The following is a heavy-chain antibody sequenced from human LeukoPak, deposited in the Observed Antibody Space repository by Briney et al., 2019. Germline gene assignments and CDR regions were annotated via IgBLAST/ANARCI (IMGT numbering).Heavy chain of an antibody. CDR1: GFSLSNYG. Sequence: PGESLRLSCAASGFSLSNYGMHWVRQAPGKGLEWVAALLYDGNTKHYADSVKGRFTISRDISKNTFYLQMNSLTAEDTAVYYCARDHRPEIQYYYMDVWGKGTTVAVSS. D-gene: IGHD1-14*01. CDR2: LLYDGNTK. V-gene: IGHV3-33*01. CDR3: ARDHRPEIQYYYMDV. J-gene: IGHJ6*03.